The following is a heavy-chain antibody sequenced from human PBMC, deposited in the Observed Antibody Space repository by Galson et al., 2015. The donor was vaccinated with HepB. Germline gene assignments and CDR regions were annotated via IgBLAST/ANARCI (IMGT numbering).Heavy chain of an antibody. V-gene: IGHV3-30*03. Sequence: SLRLSCAASGFTFRGYGMNWVRQAPGKGLEWVAVISFDGDDKDYGDSVKGRFTISRDNSNNTLYLQMNSLRAEDTAIYFCAREGDSGSGSYYRSYFDYWGQGTLVTVSS. CDR3: AREGDSGSGSYYRSYFDY. CDR2: ISFDGDDK. D-gene: IGHD3-10*01. J-gene: IGHJ4*02. CDR1: GFTFRGYG.